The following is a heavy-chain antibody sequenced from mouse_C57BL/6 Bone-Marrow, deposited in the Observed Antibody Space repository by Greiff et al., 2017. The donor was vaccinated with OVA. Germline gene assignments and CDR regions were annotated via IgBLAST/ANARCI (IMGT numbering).Heavy chain of an antibody. CDR1: GYTFTSYG. CDR2: IYPRSGNT. D-gene: IGHD1-1*01. CDR3: ARGVTTVVARWYFDV. Sequence: VKVVESGAELARPGASVKLSCKASGYTFTSYGISWVKQRTGQGLEWIGEIYPRSGNTYYNEKFKGKATLTADKSSSTAYMELRSLTSEDSAVYFCARGVTTVVARWYFDVWGTGTTVTVSS. J-gene: IGHJ1*03. V-gene: IGHV1-81*01.